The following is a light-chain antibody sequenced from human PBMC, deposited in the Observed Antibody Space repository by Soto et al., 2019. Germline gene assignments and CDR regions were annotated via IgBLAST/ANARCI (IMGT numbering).Light chain of an antibody. J-gene: IGKJ1*01. V-gene: IGKV1-5*03. CDR2: EAS. Sequence: DIHITQSPSTLSASVGDRVTIPCRASQNINSWLAWYQQKPGKAPKLLIYEASSLEKGVPARFGGSGSGTEFTLTISSLQPDDFATYYCQQYNVYSWTFGQGTKVDIK. CDR1: QNINSW. CDR3: QQYNVYSWT.